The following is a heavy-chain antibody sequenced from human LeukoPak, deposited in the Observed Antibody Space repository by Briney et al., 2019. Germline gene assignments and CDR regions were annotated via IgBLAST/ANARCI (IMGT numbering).Heavy chain of an antibody. CDR3: ARQGHCSSTSCYNLDY. D-gene: IGHD2-2*02. CDR2: IYYSGST. CDR1: GGSISSYY. Sequence: PSETLSLTCTVSGGSISSYYWSWIRQPPGKGLEWIGYIYYSGSTNYNPSLKSRVTISVDTSKNQFSLKLSSVTAADTAVYYCARQGHCSSTSCYNLDYWGQGTLVTVSS. V-gene: IGHV4-59*08. J-gene: IGHJ4*02.